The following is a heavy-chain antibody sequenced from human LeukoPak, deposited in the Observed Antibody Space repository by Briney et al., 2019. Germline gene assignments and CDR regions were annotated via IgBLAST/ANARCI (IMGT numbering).Heavy chain of an antibody. CDR3: ARPGNSSYWYFDL. Sequence: SETLSLTCSVSGGSIYTYYWSWIRQPPGKGLEWIGYIYYSGNSDYNPPLRSRVTISVDTSKNQFSLKLSSVTAADTAVYYCARPGNSSYWYFDLWGRGTLVTVSS. CDR1: GGSIYTYY. J-gene: IGHJ2*01. D-gene: IGHD6-6*01. V-gene: IGHV4-59*08. CDR2: IYYSGNS.